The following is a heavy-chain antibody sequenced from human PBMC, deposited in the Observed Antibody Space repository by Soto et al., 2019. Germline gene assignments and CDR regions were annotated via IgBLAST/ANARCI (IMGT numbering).Heavy chain of an antibody. J-gene: IGHJ6*01. D-gene: IGHD3-9*01. CDR2: ISYDGSNK. Sequence: ESGGGVVQPGRSLRLSCAASGFTFSSYAMHWVRQAPGKGLEWVAVISYDGSNKYYADSVKGRFTISRDNSKNTLYLQMNSLRAEDTAVYYCARDLGYYDILTGYYYYYYGMDVW. V-gene: IGHV3-30-3*01. CDR1: GFTFSSYA. CDR3: ARDLGYYDILTGYYYYYYGMDV.